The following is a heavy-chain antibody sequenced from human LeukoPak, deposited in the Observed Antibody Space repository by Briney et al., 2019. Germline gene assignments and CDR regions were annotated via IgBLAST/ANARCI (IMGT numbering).Heavy chain of an antibody. CDR3: ATDSSLYSSSWTDLDY. V-gene: IGHV1-24*01. J-gene: IGHJ4*02. CDR1: GYTLTELS. CDR2: FDPEDGET. Sequence: ASVKVSCKVSGYTLTELSMHWVRRAPGKGLEWMGGFDPEDGETIYAQKFQGRVTMTEDTSTDTAYMELSSLRSEDTAVYYCATDSSLYSSSWTDLDYWGQGTLVTVSS. D-gene: IGHD6-13*01.